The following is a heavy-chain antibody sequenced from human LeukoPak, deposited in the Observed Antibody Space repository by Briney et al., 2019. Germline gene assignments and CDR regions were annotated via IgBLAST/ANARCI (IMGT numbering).Heavy chain of an antibody. Sequence: SETLSLTCTVSAGSLNSGDYYWSWIRQPAGKGLEWIRRIYSSGTNYNYNPSVKSRVTISIDTSKNQFSLKLTSVTAADTAVYYCARGIGTSYDSSRDAFDIWGQGTMVTVSS. CDR1: AGSLNSGDYY. CDR2: IYSSGTN. J-gene: IGHJ3*02. CDR3: ARGIGTSYDSSRDAFDI. V-gene: IGHV4-61*02. D-gene: IGHD3-22*01.